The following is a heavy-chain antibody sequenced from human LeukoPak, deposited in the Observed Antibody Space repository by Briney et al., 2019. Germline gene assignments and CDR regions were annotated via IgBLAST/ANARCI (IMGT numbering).Heavy chain of an antibody. Sequence: SETLSLTCTVSGGSISSYYWSWIRQPAGKGLEWIGRIYTSGSTNYNPSLKSRVTISVDTSKNQFSLKLSSVTAADTAIYYCARDFSSSSSVYYYYYMDVWGKGTTVTVSS. J-gene: IGHJ6*03. CDR1: GGSISSYY. V-gene: IGHV4-4*07. CDR2: IYTSGST. CDR3: ARDFSSSSSVYYYYYMDV. D-gene: IGHD6-6*01.